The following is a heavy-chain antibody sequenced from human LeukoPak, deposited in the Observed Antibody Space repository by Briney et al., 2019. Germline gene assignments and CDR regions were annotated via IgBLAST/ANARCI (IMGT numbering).Heavy chain of an antibody. CDR2: ISYDGSNK. J-gene: IGHJ4*02. V-gene: IGHV3-30*03. D-gene: IGHD7-27*01. CDR1: GFTFSSYG. CDR3: ATLGIVDGFDY. Sequence: GGSLRLSCAASGFTFSSYGMHWVRQAPGKGLEWVAVISYDGSNKYYADSVKGRFTISRDNSKNTLYLQMNSLRAEDTAVYYCATLGIVDGFDYWGQGTLVTVSS.